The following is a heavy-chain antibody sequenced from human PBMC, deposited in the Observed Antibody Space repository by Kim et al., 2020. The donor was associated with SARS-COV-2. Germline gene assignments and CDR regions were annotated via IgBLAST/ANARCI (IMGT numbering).Heavy chain of an antibody. J-gene: IGHJ3*02. CDR2: IIPIFGTA. D-gene: IGHD3-16*01. V-gene: IGHV1-69*13. CDR3: AKGMGGAGQDAFDI. CDR1: GGTFRSYG. Sequence: SVKVSCKASGGTFRSYGISWVRQAPGQGLEWMGGIIPIFGTANYAQKFQGRVTIIADESTSTAYMELSSLRSDDTGVYYCAKGMGGAGQDAFDIWGQGTMVIVSS.